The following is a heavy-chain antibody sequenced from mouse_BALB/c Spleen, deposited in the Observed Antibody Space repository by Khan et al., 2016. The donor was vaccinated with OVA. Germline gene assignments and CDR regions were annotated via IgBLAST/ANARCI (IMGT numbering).Heavy chain of an antibody. CDR2: VNPNTDNI. V-gene: IGHV1-26*01. CDR3: ARGYDFFAS. D-gene: IGHD2-14*01. J-gene: IGHJ3*01. Sequence: VQLKQSGPDLVKPGASVKISCKASGYSFTLYYMSWVKQSHGKSLEWIERVNPNTDNINYNQEFKGKAILTVDKSSNTAYMELRSLTSEDSAVYFCARGYDFFASWGQGTLVTVSA. CDR1: GYSFTLYY.